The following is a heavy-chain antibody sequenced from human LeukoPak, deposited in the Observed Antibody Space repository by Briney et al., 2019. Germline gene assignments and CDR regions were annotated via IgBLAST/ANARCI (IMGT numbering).Heavy chain of an antibody. CDR1: GGTFSSYA. CDR3: ANTQRELLHFDY. V-gene: IGHV1-69*05. J-gene: IGHJ4*02. D-gene: IGHD1-26*01. Sequence: ASMKVSCKASGGTFSSYAISWVRQAPGQGLEWMGGIIPIFGTANYAQKFQGRVTITTDESTSTAYMELSSLRSEDTAVYYCANTQRELLHFDYWGQGTLVTVSS. CDR2: IIPIFGTA.